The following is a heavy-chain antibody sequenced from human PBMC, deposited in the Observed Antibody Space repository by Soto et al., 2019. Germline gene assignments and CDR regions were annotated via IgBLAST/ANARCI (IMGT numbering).Heavy chain of an antibody. Sequence: QVQLVQSGAEVKKPGASVKVSCKTSGYTFTSYGISWVRQAPGQGLEWMGWIIPYNGNTNYAQNLQGRVTMTTDTSTSTAYMEVRSLRSDDTAVYCCARVVFWYNWNVTPLRWFDPWGQGTLGTVSS. D-gene: IGHD1-1*01. CDR2: IIPYNGNT. J-gene: IGHJ5*02. CDR3: ARVVFWYNWNVTPLRWFDP. V-gene: IGHV1-18*01. CDR1: GYTFTSYG.